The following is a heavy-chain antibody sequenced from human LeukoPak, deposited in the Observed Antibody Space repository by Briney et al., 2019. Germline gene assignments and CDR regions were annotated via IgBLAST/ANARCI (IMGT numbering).Heavy chain of an antibody. Sequence: PSETLSLTCTVSGDSITSTTYYWGWIRQSPGKGLEWIGSIYYSGTTYYNPSLKSRVTISVDTSKSQFPLKLSSVTAADTAVYYCARHSPTTVVNRVPYYFDYWGQGTLVTVSS. J-gene: IGHJ4*02. CDR1: GDSITSTTYY. D-gene: IGHD4-17*01. V-gene: IGHV4-39*01. CDR2: IYYSGTT. CDR3: ARHSPTTVVNRVPYYFDY.